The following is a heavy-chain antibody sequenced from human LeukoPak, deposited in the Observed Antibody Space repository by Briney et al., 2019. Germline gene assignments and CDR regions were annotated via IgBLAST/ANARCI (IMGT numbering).Heavy chain of an antibody. CDR3: ATTFRYNSGWANFDY. J-gene: IGHJ4*02. D-gene: IGHD6-19*01. Sequence: GGSLRLSCAVSGFTFSDRYIDWVRQAPGKGLEWIGRSRNKANSYTTEYAASVKGRFTVSRDDSKNSLYLQMNSLKIDDTAVYYCATTFRYNSGWANFDYWGQGTLVTVSS. CDR2: SRNKANSYTT. V-gene: IGHV3-72*01. CDR1: GFTFSDRY.